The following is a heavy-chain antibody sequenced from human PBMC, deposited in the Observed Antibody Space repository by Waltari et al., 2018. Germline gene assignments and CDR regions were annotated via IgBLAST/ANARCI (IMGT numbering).Heavy chain of an antibody. Sequence: EVQLVQSGAEVKKPEESLRISCEGSGYSFTSHWISWVRQMPGNDLEWVGRIDPSESFRNYGPAFEGHVTISVDQSLRTAYLQWDSLKASDTAIYYCVRHRTTYPLEIDYWGQGTLVTVSS. CDR2: IDPSESFR. V-gene: IGHV5-10-1*01. CDR3: VRHRTTYPLEIDY. D-gene: IGHD2-2*01. J-gene: IGHJ4*02. CDR1: GYSFTSHW.